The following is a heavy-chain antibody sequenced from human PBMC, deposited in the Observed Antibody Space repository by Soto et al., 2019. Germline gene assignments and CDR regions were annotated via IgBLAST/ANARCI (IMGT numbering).Heavy chain of an antibody. CDR3: AGGDIAVRGY. D-gene: IGHD6-19*01. Sequence: QVQLVESGGGVVQPGRSLRLSCAASGFTFSSYAMHWVRQAPGKGLEWVAVISYDGSNKYYADSVKGRFTISRDNSKNTLYRQMNSLRAEDTAVYYCAGGDIAVRGYWGQGTLVTVSS. CDR1: GFTFSSYA. CDR2: ISYDGSNK. V-gene: IGHV3-30-3*01. J-gene: IGHJ4*02.